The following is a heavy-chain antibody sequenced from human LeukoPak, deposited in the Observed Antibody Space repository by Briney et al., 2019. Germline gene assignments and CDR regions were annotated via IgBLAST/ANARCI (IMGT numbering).Heavy chain of an antibody. CDR1: GFTFSSYG. CDR3: ARTIVSSSWYPLGYYGMDV. V-gene: IGHV3-33*01. D-gene: IGHD6-13*01. Sequence: AGGSLRLSCAASGFTFSSYGMHWVRQAPGKGLEWVAVIWYDGSNKYYADSVKGRFTISRDNSKNTLYLQMNSLRAEGTAVYYCARTIVSSSWYPLGYYGMDVWGQGTTVTVSS. CDR2: IWYDGSNK. J-gene: IGHJ6*02.